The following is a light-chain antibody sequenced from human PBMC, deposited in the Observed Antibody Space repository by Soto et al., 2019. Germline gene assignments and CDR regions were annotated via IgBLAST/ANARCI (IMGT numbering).Light chain of an antibody. CDR1: QGISNY. J-gene: IGKJ4*01. CDR3: QKYNSAALT. CDR2: AAS. V-gene: IGKV1-27*01. Sequence: SGSLGDRVTITCRASQGISNYLAWYQQKPGKVPKLLLYAASTLQSGVPSRFSGTGSGTDFTLTISSLQPEDVATYYCQKYNSAALTFGGGTKVEIK.